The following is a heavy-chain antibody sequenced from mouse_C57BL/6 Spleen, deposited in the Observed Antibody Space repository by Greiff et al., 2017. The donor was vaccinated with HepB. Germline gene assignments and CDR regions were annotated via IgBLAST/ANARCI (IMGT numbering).Heavy chain of an antibody. V-gene: IGHV1-26*01. CDR2: INPNNGGT. Sequence: EVQLQQSGPELVKPGASVKISCKASGYTFTDYYMNWVKQSHGKSLEWIGDINPNNGGTSYNQKFKGKATLTVDKSSSTAYMELRSLTSEDSAVYYCASGLLPYWYFDVWGTGTTVTVSS. CDR3: ASGLLPYWYFDV. CDR1: GYTFTDYY. J-gene: IGHJ1*03. D-gene: IGHD2-3*01.